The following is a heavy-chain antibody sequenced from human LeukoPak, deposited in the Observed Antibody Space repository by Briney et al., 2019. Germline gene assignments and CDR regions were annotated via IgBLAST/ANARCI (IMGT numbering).Heavy chain of an antibody. Sequence: ASVKVSCKASGYTFTSYYMHWVRQATGQGLEWLGWMNPSSGNTGYAQKFQGRVTMTRDTSISTAYMELSSLRSEDTVVYYCARVAYYYDSAGLYLNYFYGMDVWGQGTTVTVSS. V-gene: IGHV1-8*02. CDR2: MNPSSGNT. J-gene: IGHJ6*02. CDR1: GYTFTSYY. CDR3: ARVAYYYDSAGLYLNYFYGMDV. D-gene: IGHD3-22*01.